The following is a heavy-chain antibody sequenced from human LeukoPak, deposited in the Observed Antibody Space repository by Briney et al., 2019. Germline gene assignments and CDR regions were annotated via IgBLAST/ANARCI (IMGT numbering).Heavy chain of an antibody. CDR2: INHSGST. CDR1: GGSFSGYY. V-gene: IGHV4-34*01. Sequence: PSETLSLTCAVYGGSFSGYYWGWIRQPPGKGLEWIGEINHSGSTNYNPSLKSRVTISVDTSKNQFSLKLSSVTAADTAVYYCASRGITTGDYWGQGTLVTVSS. D-gene: IGHD3-22*01. CDR3: ASRGITTGDY. J-gene: IGHJ4*02.